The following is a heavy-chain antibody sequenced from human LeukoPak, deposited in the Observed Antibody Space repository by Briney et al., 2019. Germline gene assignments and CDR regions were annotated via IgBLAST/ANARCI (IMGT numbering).Heavy chain of an antibody. Sequence: PGRSLRLSCAASGFTFSSYGMHWVRQAPGKGLEWVAVISYDGSNKYYADSVKGRFTISRDNSKNTLYLQMNSPRAEDTAVYYCAKDKGYYYDSSGYYFDYWGQGTLVTVSS. D-gene: IGHD3-22*01. CDR2: ISYDGSNK. CDR1: GFTFSSYG. J-gene: IGHJ4*02. CDR3: AKDKGYYYDSSGYYFDY. V-gene: IGHV3-30*18.